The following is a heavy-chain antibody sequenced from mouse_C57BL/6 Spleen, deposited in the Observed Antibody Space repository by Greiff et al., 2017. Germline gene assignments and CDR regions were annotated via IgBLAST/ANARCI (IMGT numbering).Heavy chain of an antibody. CDR2: IYPSDSET. Sequence: QVQLQQPGAELVRPGSSVKLSCKASGYTFTSYWMDWVKQRPGQGLEWIGNIYPSDSETHYNQKFKDKATLTVDKSSSTAYMQLSSLTSEDSAVYYCARRDYSNVCFAYWGQGTLVTVSA. J-gene: IGHJ3*01. V-gene: IGHV1-61*01. D-gene: IGHD2-5*01. CDR3: ARRDYSNVCFAY. CDR1: GYTFTSYW.